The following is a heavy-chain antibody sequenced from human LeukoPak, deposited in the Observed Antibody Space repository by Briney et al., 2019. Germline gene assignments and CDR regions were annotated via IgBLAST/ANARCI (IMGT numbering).Heavy chain of an antibody. CDR2: IYYSGST. D-gene: IGHD5-18*01. V-gene: IGHV4-59*01. J-gene: IGHJ6*03. CDR3: ARHQGGSGYSSGDVYYYCYYMDV. Sequence: SETLSLTCTVSGGSISSYYWSWIRQPPGKGLEWIGYIYYSGSTNYSPSLKSRVTISVDTSKNQFSLKLSSVTAADTAVYYCARHQGGSGYSSGDVYYYCYYMDVWGKGTTVTVSS. CDR1: GGSISSYY.